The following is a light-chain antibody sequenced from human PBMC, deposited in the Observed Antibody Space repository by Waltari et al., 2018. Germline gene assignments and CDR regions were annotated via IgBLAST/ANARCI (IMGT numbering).Light chain of an antibody. V-gene: IGKV3-20*01. J-gene: IGKJ1*01. CDR1: QSVGRS. CDR2: GAS. CDR3: QHYVRLPVT. Sequence: EIVLTQSPGTLSLSPGERATLSCWASQSVGRSLAWYQQKRGQAPRLLIYGASTRASGISDRFSGSGSGTDFSLTISRLEPEDFAVYYCQHYVRLPVTFGQGTKVEIK.